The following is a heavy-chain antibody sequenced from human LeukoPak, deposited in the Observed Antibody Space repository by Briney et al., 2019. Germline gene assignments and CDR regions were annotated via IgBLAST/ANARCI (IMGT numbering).Heavy chain of an antibody. D-gene: IGHD6-19*01. CDR1: GFSFSDYW. CDR2: IKPDGREK. Sequence: GGSLRLSCAGSGFSFSDYWMTWVRQAPGKGLEWVANIKPDGREKYFVDSVKGRFSISRDNGKNSLYLQMNSLRAEDTAVYYCTRDGSGWSRNWGQGTLVIVSS. J-gene: IGHJ4*02. V-gene: IGHV3-7*01. CDR3: TRDGSGWSRN.